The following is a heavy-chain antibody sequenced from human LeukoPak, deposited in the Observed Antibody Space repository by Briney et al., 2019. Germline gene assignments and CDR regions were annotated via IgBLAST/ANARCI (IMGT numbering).Heavy chain of an antibody. D-gene: IGHD3-10*02. CDR3: AELGITMIGGV. V-gene: IGHV3-7*01. CDR1: GFTFSYYW. J-gene: IGHJ6*04. Sequence: GGSLRLSCAASGFTFSYYWMTWVRQAPGKGLEWVANIKQDGGEKYYVDSVEGRFTISRDNAKNSLYLQMNSLRAEDTAVYYCAELGITMIGGVWGKGTTVTISS. CDR2: IKQDGGEK.